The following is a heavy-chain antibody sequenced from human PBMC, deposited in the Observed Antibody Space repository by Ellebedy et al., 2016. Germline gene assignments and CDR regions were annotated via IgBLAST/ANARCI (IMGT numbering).Heavy chain of an antibody. J-gene: IGHJ6*02. CDR3: AREGGFRSHYDMDV. V-gene: IGHV3-13*01. Sequence: GESLKISXAASGFTFDKYDMHWVRQSTGKRPEWVAVIATLGDTYYLDSVQGRFTVSRDVARNSVYLQLNNVRADDSAVYYCAREGGFRSHYDMDVWGQGTTVTVSS. D-gene: IGHD3-3*01. CDR1: GFTFDKYD. CDR2: IATLGDT.